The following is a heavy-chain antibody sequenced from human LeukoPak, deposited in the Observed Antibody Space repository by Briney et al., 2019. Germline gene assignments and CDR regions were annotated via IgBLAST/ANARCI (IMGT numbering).Heavy chain of an antibody. V-gene: IGHV4-39*01. Sequence: SETLSLTCPASGASIRTSTHYWAWIRQAPGKGLEWIGSIFHSGDTYYNPSLQSRLTIAVDTSKNEFYLNLASVTASDTGVYFCSRRGTTSSIGWFDPWGQGSPVTVSS. D-gene: IGHD3-16*01. J-gene: IGHJ5*02. CDR3: SRRGTTSSIGWFDP. CDR1: GASIRTSTHY. CDR2: IFHSGDT.